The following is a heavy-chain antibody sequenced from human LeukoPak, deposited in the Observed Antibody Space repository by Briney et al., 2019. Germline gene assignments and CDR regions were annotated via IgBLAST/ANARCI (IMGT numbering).Heavy chain of an antibody. Sequence: SETLSLTCTVSGGSISSSSYYWGWIRQPPGKGLEWIGSIYYSGSTYYNPSLKSRVTISVDTSKNQFSLKLSSVTAADTAVYYCSGYYPYDAFDIWGQGTMVTVSS. V-gene: IGHV4-39*01. D-gene: IGHD3-22*01. CDR1: GGSISSSSYY. CDR3: SGYYPYDAFDI. J-gene: IGHJ3*02. CDR2: IYYSGST.